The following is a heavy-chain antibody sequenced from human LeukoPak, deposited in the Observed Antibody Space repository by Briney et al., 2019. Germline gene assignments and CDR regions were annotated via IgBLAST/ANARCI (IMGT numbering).Heavy chain of an antibody. CDR1: GFTFSSYT. V-gene: IGHV3-21*01. CDR3: ASTMVRGAPPDYYYGMDV. D-gene: IGHD3-10*01. CDR2: ISSSGSYI. J-gene: IGHJ6*02. Sequence: GGSLRLSCAVSGFTFSSYTMNWVRQTPGKGLEWVSSISSSGSYIYYADSVKGRFTISRDNAKNSLYLQMNSLRAEDTAVYYCASTMVRGAPPDYYYGMDVWGQGTTVTVSS.